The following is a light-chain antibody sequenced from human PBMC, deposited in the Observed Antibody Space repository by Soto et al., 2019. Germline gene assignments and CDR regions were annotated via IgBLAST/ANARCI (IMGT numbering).Light chain of an antibody. CDR1: SSNIESNT. V-gene: IGLV1-44*01. Sequence: QSVLTQPPSASGTPGQRVTIACSGGSSNIESNTVNWYQQVPVTAPKLLVYSNNQRPSWVPDRFSGSQAGTSASLAISGLQSEDEADYYCATWDDSLNGWVIGGGTKLTVL. CDR2: SNN. CDR3: ATWDDSLNGWV. J-gene: IGLJ2*01.